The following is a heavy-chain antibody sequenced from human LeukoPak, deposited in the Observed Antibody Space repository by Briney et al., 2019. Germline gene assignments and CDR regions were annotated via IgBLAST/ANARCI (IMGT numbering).Heavy chain of an antibody. D-gene: IGHD4-11*01. CDR3: VRQKITTSDY. CDR2: IYYSGST. CDR1: GGSISSSNYY. V-gene: IGHV4-39*01. J-gene: IGHJ4*02. Sequence: SETLSLTCSVSGGSISSSNYYWGWIRQSPGKGLDWIGSIYYSGSTYYNPSLKSRLTISVDTSKNQFSLKLSSVTAADTAVYYCVRQKITTSDYWGQGNMVTVSS.